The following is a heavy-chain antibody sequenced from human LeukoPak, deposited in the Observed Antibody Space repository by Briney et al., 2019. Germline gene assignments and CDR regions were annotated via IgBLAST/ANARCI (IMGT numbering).Heavy chain of an antibody. CDR3: ARRATVVTYYYYYYMDV. J-gene: IGHJ6*03. V-gene: IGHV1-8*03. D-gene: IGHD4-23*01. CDR1: GYTFTSYD. Sequence: ASVKVSCKASGYTFTSYDINWVRQATGQGLEWMGWMNPNSGNTGYAQKFQGRVTITRNTSISTAYMELSSLRSDDTAVYYCARRATVVTYYYYYYMDVWGKGTTVTISS. CDR2: MNPNSGNT.